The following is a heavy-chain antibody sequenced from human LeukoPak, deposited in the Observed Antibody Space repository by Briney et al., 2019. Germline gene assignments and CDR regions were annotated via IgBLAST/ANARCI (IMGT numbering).Heavy chain of an antibody. CDR3: AMKAVPRPRLHDAFDF. V-gene: IGHV3-48*04. D-gene: IGHD5-24*01. CDR2: ISSTLTSSTIPTV. Sequence: PGGSLRLSCVASGFTFYIYSMNWVRQAPGKGLEWVSYISSTLTSSTIPTVYYTDSVKGRFTISRDYAKNSLDLQMNSLRADDTAVYYCAMKAVPRPRLHDAFDFWGQGTVVSVSS. J-gene: IGHJ3*01. CDR1: GFTFYIYS.